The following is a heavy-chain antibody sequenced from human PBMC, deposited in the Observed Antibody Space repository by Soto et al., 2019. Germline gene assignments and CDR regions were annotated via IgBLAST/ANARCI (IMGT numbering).Heavy chain of an antibody. D-gene: IGHD2-15*01. J-gene: IGHJ4*02. CDR2: VSGRDGITGSADVI. Sequence: XGSLRLSGAASGVIFSSYPMPWVRKPPGKGLEWVSAVSGRDGITGSADVIHYAASVKGRFTISRDDSKSTLFLQPNGPRAYDKAVYFCAKGGRGLDKFLDHWGQGALVTVSS. CDR1: GVIFSSYP. V-gene: IGHV3-23*01. CDR3: AKGGRGLDKFLDH.